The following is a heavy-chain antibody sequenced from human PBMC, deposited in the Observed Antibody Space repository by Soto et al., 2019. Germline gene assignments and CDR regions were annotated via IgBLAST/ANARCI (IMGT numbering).Heavy chain of an antibody. CDR1: GFTFSSYA. D-gene: IGHD1-26*01. CDR2: ISGSADST. V-gene: IGHV3-23*01. Sequence: EVQLLESGGGLVQPGGSLRLSCAASGFTFSSYAMRWVRQAPGKGLEWVSAISGSADSTYYADSVKGRFTISRHNSKNTLYLQMNSLRPEDTAVYYCARRGSGSYYDYWGQGTLVTVSS. J-gene: IGHJ4*02. CDR3: ARRGSGSYYDY.